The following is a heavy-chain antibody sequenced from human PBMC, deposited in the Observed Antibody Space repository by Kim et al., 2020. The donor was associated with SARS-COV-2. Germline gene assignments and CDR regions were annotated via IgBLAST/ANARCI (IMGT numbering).Heavy chain of an antibody. Sequence: GGSLRLSCAASGFTFSSYWMHWVRQAPGKGLVWVSRINSDGSSTSYADSVKGRFTISRDNAKNTLYLQMNSLRAEDTAVYYCARVTQFYYYYGSGAFDYWGQGTLVTVSS. J-gene: IGHJ4*02. CDR2: INSDGSST. D-gene: IGHD3-10*01. CDR3: ARVTQFYYYYGSGAFDY. CDR1: GFTFSSYW. V-gene: IGHV3-74*01.